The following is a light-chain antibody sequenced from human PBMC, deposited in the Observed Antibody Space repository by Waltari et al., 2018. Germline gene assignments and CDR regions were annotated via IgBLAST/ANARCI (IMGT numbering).Light chain of an antibody. V-gene: IGKV3-20*01. Sequence: WRASQSVTSISLTWYQQKLGQDPRLLIYGTSTRATGIPDRFSGSGSGTDFTLTISRLEPEDFAVYYCQQYDGEVVTFGGGTKVEI. CDR1: QSVTSIS. CDR3: QQYDGEVVT. CDR2: GTS. J-gene: IGKJ4*01.